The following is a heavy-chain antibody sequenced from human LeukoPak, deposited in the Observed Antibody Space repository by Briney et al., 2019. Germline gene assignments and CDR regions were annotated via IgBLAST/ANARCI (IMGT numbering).Heavy chain of an antibody. CDR3: ARDQEWFGELSHFDY. V-gene: IGHV3-33*01. D-gene: IGHD3-10*01. J-gene: IGHJ4*02. CDR2: IWYDGSNK. Sequence: PGGSLRLSCAASGFTLSSYGMHWVRQAPGKGLEWVAVIWYDGSNKYYADSVKGRFTISRDNSKNTLYLQMNSLRAEDTAVYYCARDQEWFGELSHFDYWGQGTLVTVSS. CDR1: GFTLSSYG.